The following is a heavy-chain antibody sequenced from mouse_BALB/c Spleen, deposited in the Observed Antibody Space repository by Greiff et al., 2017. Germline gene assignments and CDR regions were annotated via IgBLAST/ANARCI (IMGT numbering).Heavy chain of an antibody. D-gene: IGHD2-14*01. CDR1: GFNIKDYY. CDR3: ARSGAYYRSWFAY. Sequence: EVQLQQSGAELVRPGALVKLSCKASGFNIKDYYMPWVKQRPDQGLEWIGWIDLENGNTIYDPKFQGKASITADTSSNTAYLQLSSLTSEDTAVYCCARSGAYYRSWFAYWGQGTLVTVSA. CDR2: IDLENGNT. J-gene: IGHJ3*01. V-gene: IGHV14-1*02.